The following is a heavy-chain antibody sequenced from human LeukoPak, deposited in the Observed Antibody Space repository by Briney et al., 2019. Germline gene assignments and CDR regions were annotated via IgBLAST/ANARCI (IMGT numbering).Heavy chain of an antibody. Sequence: GASVKVSCKASGGTFSSYAISWVRQAPGQGLEWMGGIIPIFGTANYAQKFQGRVTITADESTSTAYMELSSLGSEDTAVYYCATNYYDSSGYYLEWDYWGQGTLVTVSS. D-gene: IGHD3-22*01. V-gene: IGHV1-69*13. CDR2: IIPIFGTA. CDR1: GGTFSSYA. J-gene: IGHJ4*02. CDR3: ATNYYDSSGYYLEWDY.